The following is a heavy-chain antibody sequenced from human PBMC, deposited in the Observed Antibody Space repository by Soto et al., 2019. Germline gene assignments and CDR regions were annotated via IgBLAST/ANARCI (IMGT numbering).Heavy chain of an antibody. J-gene: IGHJ5*02. D-gene: IGHD3-10*01. CDR2: ISGNGGST. CDR1: GFTFSSYA. CDR3: TKDLLISSWFGDYNWFAP. Sequence: GGSLRLSCTASGFTFSSYAMSWVRQAPGKGLEWVSAISGNGGSTYYADSVKGRFTISRDKSKNTLYLQMNSLRAEDTAVYYCTKDLLISSWFGDYNWFAPCGQGTLVPGYS. V-gene: IGHV3-23*01.